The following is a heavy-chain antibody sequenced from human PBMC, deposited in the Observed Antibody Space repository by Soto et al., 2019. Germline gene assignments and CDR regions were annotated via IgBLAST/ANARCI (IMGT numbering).Heavy chain of an antibody. J-gene: IGHJ4*02. CDR1: GFPFSSFA. V-gene: IGHV3-48*03. CDR2: ITASGTTI. CDR3: VRDPRGGTYPGYFDK. Sequence: EVQLVESGGGLVQPGRSLRLSCAASGFPFSSFAMNWVRQAPGKGLEWVSYITASGTTIFYADFVKGRFTFSRDNAKNSLYLEMNSLRADDTAVYYCVRDPRGGTYPGYFDKWGQGALVTVSS. D-gene: IGHD1-26*01.